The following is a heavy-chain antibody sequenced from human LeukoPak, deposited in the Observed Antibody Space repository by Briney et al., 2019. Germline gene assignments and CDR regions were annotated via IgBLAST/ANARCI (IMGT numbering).Heavy chain of an antibody. Sequence: GGSLRLSCEVSGFSFSTYGMYWVRQAPGKGLESVAVISHDGSKTYYADSVKGRSTISRDNPKNTVYLQLNSLRAEDTAVYYCARLPPSVFGVGTGDFDYWGQGTLVTVSS. J-gene: IGHJ4*02. CDR3: ARLPPSVFGVGTGDFDY. V-gene: IGHV3-30*03. CDR2: ISHDGSKT. CDR1: GFSFSTYG. D-gene: IGHD2-8*02.